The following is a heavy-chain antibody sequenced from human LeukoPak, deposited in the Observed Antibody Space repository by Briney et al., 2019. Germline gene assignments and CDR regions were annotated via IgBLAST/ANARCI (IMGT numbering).Heavy chain of an antibody. CDR3: ARVGVVAAPYNWFDP. Sequence: GASVKVSCKASGYTFTSYYMHWVRQAPGQGLDWMGIINPSGGSTSYAQKFQGRVTMTRDTSTSTVYMELSSLRSEDTAVYYCARVGVVAAPYNWFDPWGQGTLVTVSS. CDR1: GYTFTSYY. D-gene: IGHD2-15*01. J-gene: IGHJ5*02. CDR2: INPSGGST. V-gene: IGHV1-46*01.